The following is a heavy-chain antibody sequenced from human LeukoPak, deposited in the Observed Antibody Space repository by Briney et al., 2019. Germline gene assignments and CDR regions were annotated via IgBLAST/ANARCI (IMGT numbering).Heavy chain of an antibody. J-gene: IGHJ4*02. CDR1: GFTFDDYA. D-gene: IGHD3-22*01. CDR2: ISWNSGSI. Sequence: GGSLRLSCAASGFTFDDYAMHWVRQAPGKDLEWVSGISWNSGSIGYADSVKGRFTISRDNAKSTLYLQMNSLRAEDTALYYCAKDTLLLLYWGQGTLVTVSS. CDR3: AKDTLLLLY. V-gene: IGHV3-9*01.